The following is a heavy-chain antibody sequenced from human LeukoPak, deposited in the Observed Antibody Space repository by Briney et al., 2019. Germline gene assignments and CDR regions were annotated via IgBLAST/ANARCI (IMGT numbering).Heavy chain of an antibody. V-gene: IGHV3-66*01. J-gene: IGHJ5*02. CDR2: IYSGGST. CDR3: AKDPGIAVAGSVSWFDP. Sequence: GGSLRLSCAASGFTVSSNYMSWVRQAPGKGLEWVSVIYSGGSTYYADSVKGRFTISRDNSKNTLYLQMNSLRAEDTAVYYCAKDPGIAVAGSVSWFDPWGQGTLVTVSS. CDR1: GFTVSSNY. D-gene: IGHD6-19*01.